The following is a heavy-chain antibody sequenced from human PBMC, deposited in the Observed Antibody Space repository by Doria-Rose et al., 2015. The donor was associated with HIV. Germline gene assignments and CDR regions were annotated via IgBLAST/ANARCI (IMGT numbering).Heavy chain of an antibody. CDR3: ASLYYDRSGYYIDY. CDR1: GYTFTTYG. V-gene: IGHV1-18*01. D-gene: IGHD3-22*01. J-gene: IGHJ4*02. Sequence: VQLVQSGAEVKKPGASVKVSCKASGYTFTTYGITWVRQAPGQGLEWMGWISVYNGNTNYAQKLQGRVTMTTDTSTSTAYRELRSLRSDDTAVYYCASLYYDRSGYYIDYWGQGTLDTVSS. CDR2: ISVYNGNT.